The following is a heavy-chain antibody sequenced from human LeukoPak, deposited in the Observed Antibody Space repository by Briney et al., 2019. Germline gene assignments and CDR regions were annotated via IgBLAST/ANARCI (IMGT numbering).Heavy chain of an antibody. Sequence: PGGSLRLCCAASGFTFSSYAMMWVRQAPGKGLEWVSTFSGTSSTSYADAVKGRVTISRDNSKNTLYLQMNSLRAEDTAVYYCAKLKQGQPQRYFFEYWGQGALVTVAS. V-gene: IGHV3-23*01. CDR1: GFTFSSYA. CDR3: AKLKQGQPQRYFFEY. CDR2: FSGTSST. D-gene: IGHD3-9*01. J-gene: IGHJ4*02.